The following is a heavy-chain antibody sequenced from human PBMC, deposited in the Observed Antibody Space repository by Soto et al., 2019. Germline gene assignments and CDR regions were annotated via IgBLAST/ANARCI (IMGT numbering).Heavy chain of an antibody. D-gene: IGHD1-7*01. Sequence: PSVKVSCKASGYTFTSYAMHWVRQAPGQRLEWMGWINAGNGNTKYSQKFQGRVTITRDTSASTAYMELNSLRPDDTAMYYCARDGVSSTEYTWNYGTYFDYWGQGALVTVSS. CDR1: GYTFTSYA. J-gene: IGHJ4*02. CDR3: ARDGVSSTEYTWNYGTYFDY. CDR2: INAGNGNT. V-gene: IGHV1-3*01.